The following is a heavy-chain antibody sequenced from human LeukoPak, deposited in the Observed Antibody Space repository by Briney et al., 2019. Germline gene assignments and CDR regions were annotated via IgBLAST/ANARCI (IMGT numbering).Heavy chain of an antibody. CDR1: GYTFTSYG. J-gene: IGHJ5*02. CDR3: VRDPAPLGGSGNVDWLDP. D-gene: IGHD3-10*01. V-gene: IGHV1-18*01. Sequence: ASVKVSCKASGYTFTSYGISWVRQAPGQGLEWMGWISAYNGNTNYAQKLQGRVTMTTDTSTSTAYMELRGLRSDDTATYYCVRDPAPLGGSGNVDWLDPWGQGTLVTVSS. CDR2: ISAYNGNT.